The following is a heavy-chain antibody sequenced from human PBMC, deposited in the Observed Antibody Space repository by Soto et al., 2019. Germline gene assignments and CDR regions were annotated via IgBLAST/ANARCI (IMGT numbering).Heavy chain of an antibody. Sequence: SETLSLTCAVYGGSFSGYYWIWIRQPPGKRLEYIGEITHSGSTDYNPSLRSRGTISVDTSKNQFSLRLSSVTAADSPLYLCARAQTRAGNSQMDVCGKGATVTVS. V-gene: IGHV4-34*01. CDR1: GGSFSGYY. J-gene: IGHJ6*03. CDR3: ARAQTRAGNSQMDV. D-gene: IGHD1-7*01. CDR2: ITHSGST.